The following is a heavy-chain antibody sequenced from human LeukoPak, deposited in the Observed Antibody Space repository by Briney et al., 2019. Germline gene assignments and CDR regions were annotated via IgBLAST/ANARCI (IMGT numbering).Heavy chain of an antibody. CDR2: INHSGST. J-gene: IGHJ4*02. Sequence: SETLSLTCAVYGGSFSGYYWRWIRQPPGKGLEWIGEINHSGSTNYNPSLKSRVTISVDTSKNQSSLKLSSVTAADTAVYYCARGHRPYYYDSSGQTKFYFDYWGQGTLVTVSS. CDR1: GGSFSGYY. V-gene: IGHV4-34*01. D-gene: IGHD3-22*01. CDR3: ARGHRPYYYDSSGQTKFYFDY.